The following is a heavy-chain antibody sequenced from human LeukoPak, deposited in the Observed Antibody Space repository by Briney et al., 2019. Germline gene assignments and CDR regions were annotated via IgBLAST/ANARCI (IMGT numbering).Heavy chain of an antibody. Sequence: GGSLRLSCAASGFTFSNYWMSWVRQAPGKGLEWVANIKQDGSEKYYVDSVKGRFTISRDNAKNSMYLQMNSLTIEDTALYYCSKDISAGGLDVWGPGTPVTVSS. V-gene: IGHV3-7*03. CDR3: SKDISAGGLDV. CDR1: GFTFSNYW. J-gene: IGHJ6*02. CDR2: IKQDGSEK. D-gene: IGHD3-16*02.